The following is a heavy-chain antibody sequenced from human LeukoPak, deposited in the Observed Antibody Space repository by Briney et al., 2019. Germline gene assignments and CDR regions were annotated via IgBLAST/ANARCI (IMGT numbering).Heavy chain of an antibody. Sequence: SETLSLTCTVSGGSISSYYWSWIRQPPGKGLEWIGYIYYSGSTNYNPSLKSRVTISVDTSKNQFSLKLSSVTAADTVVYYCARVYFDWLSIDYWGQGTLVTVSS. D-gene: IGHD3-9*01. J-gene: IGHJ4*02. CDR3: ARVYFDWLSIDY. V-gene: IGHV4-59*01. CDR2: IYYSGST. CDR1: GGSISSYY.